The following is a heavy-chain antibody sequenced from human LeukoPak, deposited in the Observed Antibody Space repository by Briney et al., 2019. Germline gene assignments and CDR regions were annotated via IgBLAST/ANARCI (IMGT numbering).Heavy chain of an antibody. D-gene: IGHD1-26*01. CDR1: GYTFTGYY. CDR3: ARSLVGATSWWFDP. V-gene: IGHV1-46*01. J-gene: IGHJ5*02. Sequence: ASVKVSCKASGYTFTGYYMHWVRQAPGQGLEWMGIINPSGGTTVYAQKFQGRVTMTRDTSTSTLYMELSSLTSEDTAVYYCARSLVGATSWWFDPWGQGTLVTVSS. CDR2: INPSGGTT.